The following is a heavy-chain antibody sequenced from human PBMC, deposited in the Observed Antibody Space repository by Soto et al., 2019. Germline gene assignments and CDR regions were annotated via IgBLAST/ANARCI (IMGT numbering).Heavy chain of an antibody. CDR2: IYYSGST. CDR1: GASISSGDYY. V-gene: IGHV4-30-4*01. J-gene: IGHJ4*02. CDR3: ASSRYGYIFHDY. D-gene: IGHD5-18*01. Sequence: SETLSLTCTVSGASISSGDYYWSWIRQPPGKGLEWIGYIYYSGSTYYNPSLKSRLTISVDTSKNQFSLRLSSVTAADTAVYYCASSRYGYIFHDYWGQGTLVTVSS.